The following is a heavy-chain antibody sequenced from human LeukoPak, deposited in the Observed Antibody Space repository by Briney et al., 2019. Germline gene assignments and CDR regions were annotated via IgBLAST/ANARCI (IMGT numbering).Heavy chain of an antibody. CDR2: FYTGGST. J-gene: IGHJ4*02. CDR3: ARETSRGLDH. Sequence: SETLSLTCIVTGASLSRYFWSWIRQPAGKGLEWIGRFYTGGSTHFNTSLKSRLTMSANTSTKQFSLRLRSVTAADTAVYYCARETSRGLDHWGQGILVTVSS. D-gene: IGHD2-15*01. V-gene: IGHV4-4*07. CDR1: GASLSRYF.